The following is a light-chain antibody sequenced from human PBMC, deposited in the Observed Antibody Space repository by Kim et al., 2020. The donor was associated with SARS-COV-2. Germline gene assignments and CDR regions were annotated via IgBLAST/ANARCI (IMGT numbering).Light chain of an antibody. CDR3: SSYAGNYIWV. CDR2: DVS. V-gene: IGLV2-11*01. CDR1: SSDIGGYNY. Sequence: QSVLTQPRSVSGSPGQSVTISCTGTSSDIGGYNYVSWYLQHPGKAPKVLIYDVSKRPSGVPDRFSGSKSGNTASLTISGLQAEDEADYYCSSYAGNYIWVFGGGTQLTVL. J-gene: IGLJ3*02.